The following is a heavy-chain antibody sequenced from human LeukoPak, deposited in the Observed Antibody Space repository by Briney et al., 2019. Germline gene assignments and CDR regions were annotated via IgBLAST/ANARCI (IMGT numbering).Heavy chain of an antibody. CDR2: MNPNSGNT. Sequence: ASVKVSCKASGYTFTSYDINWVRQATGQGLEWMGWMNPNSGNTGYAQKFQGRVTMTRNTSVSTAYMELSSLRSEDTAVYYCARPRGSSSAAGFDYWGQGTLVTVSS. J-gene: IGHJ4*02. V-gene: IGHV1-8*01. CDR1: GYTFTSYD. CDR3: ARPRGSSSAAGFDY. D-gene: IGHD6-6*01.